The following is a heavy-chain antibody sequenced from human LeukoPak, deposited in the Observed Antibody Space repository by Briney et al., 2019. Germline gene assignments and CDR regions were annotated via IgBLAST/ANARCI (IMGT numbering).Heavy chain of an antibody. Sequence: SVKVSCKASGGTFSSYAISWVRQAPGQGLEWMGGIIPIFGTANYAQKFQGRVTITADESTSTAYMELSSLRSEDTAVYYCARVVEEAAATNYYYYYYMDVWGKGTTVTISS. D-gene: IGHD6-13*01. V-gene: IGHV1-69*13. CDR3: ARVVEEAAATNYYYYYYMDV. J-gene: IGHJ6*03. CDR1: GGTFSSYA. CDR2: IIPIFGTA.